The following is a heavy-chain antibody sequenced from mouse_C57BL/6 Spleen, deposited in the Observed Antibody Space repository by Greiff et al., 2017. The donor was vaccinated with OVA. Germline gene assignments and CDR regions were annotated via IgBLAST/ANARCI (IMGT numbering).Heavy chain of an antibody. CDR3: ATDITTVVATRYFDV. CDR2: IDPEDGET. V-gene: IGHV14-2*01. J-gene: IGHJ1*03. D-gene: IGHD1-1*01. CDR1: GFNIKDYY. Sequence: EVQLQQSGAELVKPGASVKLSRTASGFNIKDYYMHWVKQRTEQGLEWIGRIDPEDGETKYAPKFQGKATITADTSSNTAYLQLSSLTSEDTAVYYCATDITTVVATRYFDVWGTGTTVTVSS.